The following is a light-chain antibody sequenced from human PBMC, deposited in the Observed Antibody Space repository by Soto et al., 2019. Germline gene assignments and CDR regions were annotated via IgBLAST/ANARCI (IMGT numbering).Light chain of an antibody. J-gene: IGLJ1*01. CDR2: SNN. CDR1: SSNIGSNT. CDR3: AAWDDSLNVHV. V-gene: IGLV1-44*01. Sequence: QSALTQPPSASGTPGHRVTISCSGSSSNIGSNTVNWYQQLPGTAPKLLIYSNNQRPSGVPDRFSGSKSGTSASLAISGLQSEDEADYYCAAWDDSLNVHVFGTGTKVTVL.